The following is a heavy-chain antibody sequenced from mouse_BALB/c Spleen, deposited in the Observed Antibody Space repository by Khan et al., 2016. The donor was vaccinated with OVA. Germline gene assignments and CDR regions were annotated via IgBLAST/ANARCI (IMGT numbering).Heavy chain of an antibody. V-gene: IGHV14-3*02. CDR2: IDPANGNT. CDR3: TIINA. J-gene: IGHJ2*01. CDR1: GFNIKDTY. Sequence: VQLQQSGAELVKPGASVTLSCTASGFNIKDTYMHWVKQRPEQGLEWIGRIDPANGNTKYDPKFQGKATITADTASNTAYLQLSSLTSEDTAVYYCTIINAWGQGTTLTVSS.